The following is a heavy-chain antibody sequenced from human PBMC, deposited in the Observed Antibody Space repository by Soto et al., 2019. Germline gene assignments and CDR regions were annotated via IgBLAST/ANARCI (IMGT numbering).Heavy chain of an antibody. Sequence: QVQLVQSGAEVKTPGSSVEVSCKAAGDTFNSYVVSWVRQAPGQGLEWMGGIIFIFGAPNYAQKFQGRVTITADKSTNTAYMKLSGLRSEDTALYYCARHREIYNWLDPWGQGTLVTVSS. V-gene: IGHV1-69*06. J-gene: IGHJ5*02. CDR3: ARHREIYNWLDP. CDR1: GDTFNSYV. CDR2: IIFIFGAP. D-gene: IGHD1-26*01.